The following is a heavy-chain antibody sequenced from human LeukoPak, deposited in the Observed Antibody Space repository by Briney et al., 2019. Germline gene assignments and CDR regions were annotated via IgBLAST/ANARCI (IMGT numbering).Heavy chain of an antibody. J-gene: IGHJ3*02. CDR1: GFTFSSFA. V-gene: IGHV3-23*01. D-gene: IGHD1-26*01. CDR3: AKAHSGRCYDAFDI. Sequence: GGSLRLSCAASGFTFSSFAMGWVRQAPGKWLEWVSVICGSGGSTYYADSVKGRFTISRDNSKNTLYLQMNGLRAEDTDVYYCAKAHSGRCYDAFDIWGQGTMVTVSS. CDR2: ICGSGGST.